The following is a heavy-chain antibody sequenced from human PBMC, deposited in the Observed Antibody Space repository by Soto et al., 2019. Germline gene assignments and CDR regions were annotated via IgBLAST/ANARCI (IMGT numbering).Heavy chain of an antibody. D-gene: IGHD3-10*01. Sequence: QVQLLETGGDVVQPWRSLRLSCIGSGFSFGSYPMHWFRQAPGKGLEWLAVISYDGSEKFHAESVQVRFTISRGNSESALYLQMKTLYPEPSADYQCSRIGSSITMVGGVVTYRGLDVWCLGTGLSVS. CDR1: GFSFGSYP. CDR3: SRIGSSITMVGGVVTYRGLDV. J-gene: IGHJ6*02. CDR2: ISYDGSEK. V-gene: IGHV3-30*01.